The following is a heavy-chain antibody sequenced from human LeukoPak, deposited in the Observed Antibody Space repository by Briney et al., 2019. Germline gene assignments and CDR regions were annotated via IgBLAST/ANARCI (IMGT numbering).Heavy chain of an antibody. J-gene: IGHJ4*02. V-gene: IGHV1-2*02. CDR1: GYTFTGYY. Sequence: ASVKVSCKASGYTFTGYYMHWVRQALGQGLEWMGWINPNSGGTNYAQKFQGRVTMTRDTSISTAYMELSRLRSDDTAVYYCARGGYCSSTSCRLSLDYWGQGTLVTVSS. D-gene: IGHD2-2*01. CDR2: INPNSGGT. CDR3: ARGGYCSSTSCRLSLDY.